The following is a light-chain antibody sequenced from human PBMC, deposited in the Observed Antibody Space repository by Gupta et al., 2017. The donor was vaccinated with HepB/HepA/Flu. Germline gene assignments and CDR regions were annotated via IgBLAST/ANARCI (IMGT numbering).Light chain of an antibody. V-gene: IGLV1-40*01. J-gene: IGLJ3*02. CDR3: QSYDSSLSAVV. CDR1: SSNIGATYD. CDR2: GNN. Sequence: QSVLTQPPSVSGAPGQRVTLSCTGSSSNIGATYDVHWYRQVPGTAHKLLIYGNNNRPSGVPDRFSGSKSGTSASLAITGLQAEDEADYYCQSYDSSLSAVVFGGGTKLTVL.